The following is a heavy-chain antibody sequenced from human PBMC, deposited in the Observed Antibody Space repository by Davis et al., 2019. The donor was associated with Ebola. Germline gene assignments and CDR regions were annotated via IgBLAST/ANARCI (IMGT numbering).Heavy chain of an antibody. CDR2: INPNSGGT. V-gene: IGHV1-2*04. J-gene: IGHJ4*02. CDR1: GYTFTGYY. CDR3: ARSGIAAAAYYFDY. Sequence: ASVKVSCKASGYTFTGYYMHWVRQAPGQGLEWMGWINPNSGGTNYAQKFQGWVTMTRDTSISTAYMELSRLRSDDTAVYYCARSGIAAAAYYFDYWGQGTLVTVSS. D-gene: IGHD6-13*01.